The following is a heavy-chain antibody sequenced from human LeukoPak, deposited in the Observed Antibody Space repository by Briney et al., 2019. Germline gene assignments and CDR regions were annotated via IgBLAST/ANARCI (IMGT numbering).Heavy chain of an antibody. J-gene: IGHJ4*02. CDR2: INPNSGST. D-gene: IGHD3-3*01. CDR1: GYTFTGYY. CDR3: ARGRVAPIEYYFDY. V-gene: IGHV1-2*02. Sequence: ASVKVSCKASGYTFTGYYMHWVRQAPGQGLEWMGWINPNSGSTNYAQKFQGRVTMTRDTSISTAYMELSRLRSDDTAVYYCARGRVAPIEYYFDYWGQGTLVTVSS.